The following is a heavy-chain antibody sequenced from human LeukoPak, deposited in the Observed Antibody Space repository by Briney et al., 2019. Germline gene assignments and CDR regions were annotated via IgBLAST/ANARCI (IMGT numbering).Heavy chain of an antibody. CDR2: ISGGST. V-gene: IGHV3-38-3*01. CDR3: KKRSYFALVRAFDP. Sequence: PGGSLRLSCAASGFTVSSNEMSWVRQAPGKGLEWVSSISGGSTYYADSRKGRFTISRDNSKNTLHLQMNSLRAEDTAVYYCKKRSYFALVRAFDPWGQGTLVTVSS. CDR1: GFTVSSNE. J-gene: IGHJ5*02. D-gene: IGHD2-8*02.